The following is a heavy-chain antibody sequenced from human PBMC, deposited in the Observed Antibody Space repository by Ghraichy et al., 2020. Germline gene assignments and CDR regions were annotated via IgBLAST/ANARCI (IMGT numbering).Heavy chain of an antibody. D-gene: IGHD1-1*01. J-gene: IGHJ5*02. Sequence: SETLSLTCTVSGYSISSGYYWGWIRQPPGKGLEWIGSIYHSGSTYYNPSLKSRVTISVDTSKNQFSLKLSSVTAADTAVYYCARDRMENWFDPWGQGTLVTVSS. CDR2: IYHSGST. CDR3: ARDRMENWFDP. V-gene: IGHV4-38-2*02. CDR1: GYSISSGYY.